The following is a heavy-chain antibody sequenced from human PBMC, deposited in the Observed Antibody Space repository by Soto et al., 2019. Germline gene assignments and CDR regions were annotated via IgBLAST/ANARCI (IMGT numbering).Heavy chain of an antibody. CDR2: INPFDGSR. CDR3: SRVDPGETSPFDH. CDR1: RYIFTSYY. J-gene: IGHJ4*02. V-gene: IGHV1-46*03. Sequence: ASVKVSCKTSRYIFTSYYIHWVRQAPGQGLEWMGWINPFDGSRMFAQSFQGRVTMTRDTSTSTVYMEVSSLRSEDTAVYYCSRVDPGETSPFDHWGQGTLVTVSS. D-gene: IGHD3-10*01.